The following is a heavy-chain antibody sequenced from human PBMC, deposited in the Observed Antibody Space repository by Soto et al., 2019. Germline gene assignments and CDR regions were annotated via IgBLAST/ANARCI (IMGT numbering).Heavy chain of an antibody. V-gene: IGHV3-30*18. Sequence: GGSLRLSCAASGFTFSSYGMHWVRQAPGKGPDWVAVIASDGSNKYYADSVKGRFTISRDNSKNTLYLQMNSLRVEDTAVYYCANHPHYDFWSGPGDYWGQGTLVTVSS. D-gene: IGHD3-3*01. J-gene: IGHJ4*02. CDR3: ANHPHYDFWSGPGDY. CDR2: IASDGSNK. CDR1: GFTFSSYG.